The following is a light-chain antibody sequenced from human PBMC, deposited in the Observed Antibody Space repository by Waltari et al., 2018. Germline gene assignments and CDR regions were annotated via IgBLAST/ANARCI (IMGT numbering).Light chain of an antibody. J-gene: IGLJ1*01. V-gene: IGLV2-23*02. CDR3: CSYAGSKFYV. CDR2: EVT. Sequence: QSALTQPASVSGSPGQSITISCTGTSSDVGTYNLVSWYQQHPGKGPQLMIYEVTKRPSGCSNRFSGSKSGNTASLTSSGLQAEDEAEYYCCSYAGSKFYVFGTGTKVTVL. CDR1: SSDVGTYNL.